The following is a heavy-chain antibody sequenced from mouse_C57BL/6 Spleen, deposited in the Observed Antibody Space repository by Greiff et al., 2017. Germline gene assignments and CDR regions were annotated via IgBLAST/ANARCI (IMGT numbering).Heavy chain of an antibody. V-gene: IGHV1-72*01. CDR2: IDPNSGGT. CDR3: ARKATVVAGDFDY. CDR1: GYTFTSYW. J-gene: IGHJ2*01. Sequence: QVQLQQPGAELVKPGASVKLSCKASGYTFTSYWMHWVKQRPGRGLEWMGRIDPNSGGTKYNEKFKSKATLTVDKPASTAYMQLSSLTSEDSAVYYCARKATVVAGDFDYWGQGTTLTVSS. D-gene: IGHD1-1*01.